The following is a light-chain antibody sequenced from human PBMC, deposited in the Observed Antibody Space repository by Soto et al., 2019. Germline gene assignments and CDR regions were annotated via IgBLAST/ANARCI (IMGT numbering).Light chain of an antibody. J-gene: IGKJ1*01. V-gene: IGKV3-20*01. CDR1: QTVSSNF. CDR2: GAS. CDR3: QQYGSSPET. Sequence: MVLTQSPDTLSVSPGERATLSCRASQTVSSNFLAWYQQRPGQAPRLLIYGASSRAAGIPDRFSGSGSGTDFTLTISRLEPEDLAVYYCQQYGSSPETFGQGTTGDIK.